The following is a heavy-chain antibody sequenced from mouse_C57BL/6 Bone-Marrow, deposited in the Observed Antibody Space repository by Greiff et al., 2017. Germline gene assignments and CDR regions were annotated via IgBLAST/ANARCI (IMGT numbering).Heavy chain of an antibody. CDR3: APLGGLAWFAY. CDR2: IYPRSGHT. V-gene: IGHV1-81*01. Sequence: QVQLQQSGAELARPGASVKLSCKASGYTFTSYGISWVKQRTGQGLEWIGEIYPRSGHTYYNEKFRGTAPLTADKYYSTAYMELRSLTSEDSAVYFCAPLGGLAWFAYWGQGTLVTVSA. CDR1: GYTFTSYG. J-gene: IGHJ3*01. D-gene: IGHD6-1*01.